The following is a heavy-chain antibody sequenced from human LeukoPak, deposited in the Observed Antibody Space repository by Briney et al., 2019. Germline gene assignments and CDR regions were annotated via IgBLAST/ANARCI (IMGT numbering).Heavy chain of an antibody. J-gene: IGHJ4*02. Sequence: AGTLHPLPAASGFTFSDYYTSRIRQAPGKGLEWVSYISSSSSYTNYADSVKGRFTISRDNAKNSLYLQMNSLRAEDTAVYYCARGIVATNYYFDYWGQGTLVTVSS. CDR1: GFTFSDYY. CDR2: ISSSSSYT. D-gene: IGHD1-1*01. CDR3: ARGIVATNYYFDY. V-gene: IGHV3-11*03.